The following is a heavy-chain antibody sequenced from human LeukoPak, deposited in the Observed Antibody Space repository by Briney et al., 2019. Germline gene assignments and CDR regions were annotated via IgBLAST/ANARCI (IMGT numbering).Heavy chain of an antibody. CDR1: GFTLSSYA. Sequence: SGGSLRLSCAASGFTLSSYAMSWVRQGPGKGLEWVSAISVSGNTYHADSVKGRFTISRDSSKNTLYLQMNSLRAEDTAVYYCAKGPANYYGSGSYSDFDYWGQGTLVTVSS. CDR3: AKGPANYYGSGSYSDFDY. CDR2: ISVSGNT. J-gene: IGHJ4*02. D-gene: IGHD3-10*01. V-gene: IGHV3-23*01.